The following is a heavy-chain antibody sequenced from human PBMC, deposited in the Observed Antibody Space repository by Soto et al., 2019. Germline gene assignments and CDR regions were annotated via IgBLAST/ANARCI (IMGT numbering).Heavy chain of an antibody. CDR3: ARGGPAAIYCDC. V-gene: IGHV3-30-3*01. D-gene: IGHD2-2*02. J-gene: IGHJ4*02. CDR2: ISYDGSNK. CDR1: GFTFSSYA. Sequence: QVQLVESGGGVVQPGRSLRLSCAASGFTFSSYAMHWVRQAPGKGLEWVAVISYDGSNKYYADSVKGRFTISRDNSKKTLYLKMNSMSAEDTAVYYCARGGPAAIYCDCWGQGTLVTVS.